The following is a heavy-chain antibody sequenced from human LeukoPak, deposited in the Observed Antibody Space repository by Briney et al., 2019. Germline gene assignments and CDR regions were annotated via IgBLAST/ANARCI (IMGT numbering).Heavy chain of an antibody. CDR1: GFTFSDYW. Sequence: GGSLRLSCAASGFTFSDYWMTGFRQAPPKELQWVANIKHDGSEIYYVDSVKGRFTISRDDAKNSLYLQMNSLRAEDTAVYYCARVAVACFDYWGQGTLVTVSS. J-gene: IGHJ4*02. CDR2: IKHDGSEI. D-gene: IGHD6-19*01. V-gene: IGHV3-7*04. CDR3: ARVAVACFDY.